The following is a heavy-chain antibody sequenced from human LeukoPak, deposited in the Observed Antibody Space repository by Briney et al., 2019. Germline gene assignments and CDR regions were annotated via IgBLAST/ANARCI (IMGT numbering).Heavy chain of an antibody. CDR1: GYTFTSYY. J-gene: IGHJ3*02. D-gene: IGHD3-10*01. Sequence: ASVKVSCKASGYTFTSYYMHWVRQAPGQGLEWMGLINPSGGSTSYAQKFQGRVTMTRDTSTSTVYMELGSLRSEDTAVYYCARIGGPAYYYGSGSPRGAFDIWGQGTMVTVSS. V-gene: IGHV1-46*01. CDR2: INPSGGST. CDR3: ARIGGPAYYYGSGSPRGAFDI.